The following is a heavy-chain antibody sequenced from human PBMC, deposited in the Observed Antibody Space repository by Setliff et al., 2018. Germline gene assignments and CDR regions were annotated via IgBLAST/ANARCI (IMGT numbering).Heavy chain of an antibody. Sequence: ETLSLTCTVSGYSISSGYIWGWIRQPPGKGLEWVGNIGHTGSINYNPSLRSRVTISLDTSKNQFSPKLTSATAADTAVYYCAGGRRYDYGWDFDYWGQGTLVTVSS. CDR3: AGGRRYDYGWDFDY. CDR2: IGHTGSI. CDR1: GYSISSGYI. V-gene: IGHV4-38-2*02. D-gene: IGHD4-17*01. J-gene: IGHJ4*02.